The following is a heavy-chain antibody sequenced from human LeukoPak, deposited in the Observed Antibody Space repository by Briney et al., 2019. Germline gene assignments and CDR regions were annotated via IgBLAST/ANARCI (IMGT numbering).Heavy chain of an antibody. CDR2: IWYDGSNK. J-gene: IGHJ5*02. CDR1: GFTFSSYG. CDR3: ARSGIAAAGRFGWLDP. D-gene: IGHD6-13*01. V-gene: IGHV3-33*01. Sequence: GGSLRLSCAASGFTFSSYGMHWVRQAPGKGLEWVAVIWYDGSNKYYADSVKGRFTISRDNSKNTLYLQMNSLRAEDTAVYYCARSGIAAAGRFGWLDPWGQGTLVTVSS.